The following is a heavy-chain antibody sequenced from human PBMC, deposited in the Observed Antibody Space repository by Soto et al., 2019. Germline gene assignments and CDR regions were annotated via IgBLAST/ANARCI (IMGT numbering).Heavy chain of an antibody. CDR1: GFTFSSYS. V-gene: IGHV3-48*02. CDR2: ISSSSSTI. CDR3: ARATCGDCYSWWFDP. J-gene: IGHJ5*02. D-gene: IGHD2-21*02. Sequence: PGGSLRLSCAASGFTFSSYSMNWVRQAPGKGLEWVSYISSSSSTIYYADSVKGRFTISRDNAKNSLYLQMNSLRDEDTAVYYCARATCGDCYSWWFDPWGQGTLVTVSS.